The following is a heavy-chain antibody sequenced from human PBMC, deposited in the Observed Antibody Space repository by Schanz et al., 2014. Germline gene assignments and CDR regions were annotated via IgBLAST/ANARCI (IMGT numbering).Heavy chain of an antibody. V-gene: IGHV3-23*04. CDR1: GFTFSNYS. D-gene: IGHD3-22*01. Sequence: EVQLVESGGGLVKPGGSLRLSCAASGFTFSNYSMNWVRQAPGKGLEWVSRMIGSGSSVFYADSVKGRFTISRDNLKNAVYLQMNSLRAGDAAVYYCAKDGRLPYYGAGSDFDYWGQGTLVAVSS. J-gene: IGHJ4*02. CDR3: AKDGRLPYYGAGSDFDY. CDR2: MIGSGSSV.